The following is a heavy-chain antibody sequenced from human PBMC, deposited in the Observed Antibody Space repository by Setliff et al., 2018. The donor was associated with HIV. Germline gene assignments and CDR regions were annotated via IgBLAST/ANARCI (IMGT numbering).Heavy chain of an antibody. CDR1: GFTFSSYS. Sequence: PGGSLRLSCAASGFTFSSYSMNWVRQAPGKGLEWVSSISSSSSYIYYADSVKGRFTISRDNAKNSLYLQMNSLRAEDTAVYYCTRPTANGPSIDYWGQGTLVTVSS. D-gene: IGHD2-8*01. CDR3: TRPTANGPSIDY. CDR2: ISSSSSYI. J-gene: IGHJ4*02. V-gene: IGHV3-21*01.